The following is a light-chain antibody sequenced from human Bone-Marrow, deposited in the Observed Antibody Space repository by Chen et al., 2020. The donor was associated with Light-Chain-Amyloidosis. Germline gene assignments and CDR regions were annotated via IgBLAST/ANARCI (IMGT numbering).Light chain of an antibody. CDR1: LGITNS. V-gene: IGKV1-NL1*01. CDR2: GAS. Sequence: DIQMTQSPSSLSASIGDRVTITCRASLGITNSLAWYQQKPGTAPKLLLYGASRLESGVPSRFSGSGSGTDYTLTISSLQPEDFATYFCQQFYTTPYTFGQGTKRESK. CDR3: QQFYTTPYT. J-gene: IGKJ2*01.